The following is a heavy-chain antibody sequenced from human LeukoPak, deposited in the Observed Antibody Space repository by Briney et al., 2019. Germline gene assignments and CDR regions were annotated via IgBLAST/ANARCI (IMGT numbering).Heavy chain of an antibody. CDR3: AKDIEGYDFWSGYPKNFDY. Sequence: GGSLRLSCAASGFTFDDYAMHWVRQAQGKGLEWVSLISGDGGSTYYADSVKGRFTISRDNSKNSLYLQMNSLRTEDTALYYCAKDIEGYDFWSGYPKNFDYWGQGTLVTVSS. CDR2: ISGDGGST. V-gene: IGHV3-43*02. J-gene: IGHJ4*02. D-gene: IGHD3-3*01. CDR1: GFTFDDYA.